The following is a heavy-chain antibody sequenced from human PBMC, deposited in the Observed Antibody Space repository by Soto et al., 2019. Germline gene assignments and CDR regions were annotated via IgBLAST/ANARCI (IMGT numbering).Heavy chain of an antibody. CDR1: GYTFTSYG. J-gene: IGHJ4*02. V-gene: IGHV1-18*01. CDR3: ARETNTAMVFDY. D-gene: IGHD5-18*01. Sequence: GASVKVSCKASGYTFTSYGISWVRQAPGQGLEWMGWISAHNGNTNYAQKLQGRVTMTTDTSTSTAYMELRSLRSDDTVVYYCARETNTAMVFDYWGQGTLVTVSS. CDR2: ISAHNGNT.